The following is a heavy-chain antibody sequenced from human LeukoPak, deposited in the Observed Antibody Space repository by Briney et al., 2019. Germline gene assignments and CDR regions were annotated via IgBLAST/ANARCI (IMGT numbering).Heavy chain of an antibody. CDR2: IRYDGSNK. Sequence: GGSLRLSCAASGFTFSSYGMHWIRQAPGKGLEGVAFIRYDGSNKYYADSVKGRFTISRDNSKNTLYLQMNSLRAEDTAVYYCAKLVDFEIPMDVWGKGTTVTVSS. D-gene: IGHD2-15*01. CDR3: AKLVDFEIPMDV. J-gene: IGHJ6*03. V-gene: IGHV3-30*02. CDR1: GFTFSSYG.